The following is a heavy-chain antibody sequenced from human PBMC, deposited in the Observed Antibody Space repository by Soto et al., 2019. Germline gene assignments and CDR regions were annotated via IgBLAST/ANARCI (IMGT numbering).Heavy chain of an antibody. J-gene: IGHJ4*02. CDR3: ARSLGAYPFDY. D-gene: IGHD3-10*01. V-gene: IGHV3-9*01. Sequence: EVQLVESGGGLVQPGRSLRLSCAASGFTFGDYAMHWVRQAPGKGLEWVSRISWNSGNIGYADSVKGRFTISRDNAKNSLYLEINSLRAEDTALYYCARSLGAYPFDYWGQGTLVTVSS. CDR2: ISWNSGNI. CDR1: GFTFGDYA.